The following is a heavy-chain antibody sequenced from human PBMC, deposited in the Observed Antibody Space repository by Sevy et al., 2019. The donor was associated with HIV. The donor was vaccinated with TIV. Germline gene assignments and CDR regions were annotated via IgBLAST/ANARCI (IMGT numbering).Heavy chain of an antibody. CDR1: GDSINTYS. Sequence: SETLSLTCTVSGDSINTYSWSWVRQPPGKGLQWIGDVTHSGSTNYNPSLKSRVIISLDTSRNQFSLKVTSVNAADTAVYYWARLRWGVLDVPGATPGCYFDSWGQGTLVTVSS. D-gene: IGHD2-2*01. CDR3: ARLRWGVLDVPGATPGCYFDS. J-gene: IGHJ4*02. V-gene: IGHV4-59*08. CDR2: VTHSGST.